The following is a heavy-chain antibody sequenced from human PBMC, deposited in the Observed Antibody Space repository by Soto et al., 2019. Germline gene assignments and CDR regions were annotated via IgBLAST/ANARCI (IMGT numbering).Heavy chain of an antibody. Sequence: EVQLLESGGGLVQPGGSLRLSCAAYGFTFSSYAMSWVRQAPGKGLEWFSAISGSGGSTYYADSVKGRFTISRDNSNNTLYLQMNSLRAEDTAVYYCAKDLSARETTSDWFDPWVQVTLVRVSS. D-gene: IGHD1-1*01. CDR3: AKDLSARETTSDWFDP. CDR1: GFTFSSYA. J-gene: IGHJ5*02. V-gene: IGHV3-23*01. CDR2: ISGSGGST.